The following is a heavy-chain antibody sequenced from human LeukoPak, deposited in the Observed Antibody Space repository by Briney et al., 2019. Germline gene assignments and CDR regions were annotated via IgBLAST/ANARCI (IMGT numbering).Heavy chain of an antibody. Sequence: GGSLRLSCAASGFTFSSYSMNWVRQAPGKGLEWVSSISSRSSYIYYADSVKGRFTISRDNAKNSLYLQMNSLRAEDTAVYYCARGNQYYDFWSGYDTELDYWAREPWSPSPQ. CDR3: ARGNQYYDFWSGYDTELDY. J-gene: IGHJ4*02. D-gene: IGHD3-3*01. V-gene: IGHV3-21*01. CDR2: ISSRSSYI. CDR1: GFTFSSYS.